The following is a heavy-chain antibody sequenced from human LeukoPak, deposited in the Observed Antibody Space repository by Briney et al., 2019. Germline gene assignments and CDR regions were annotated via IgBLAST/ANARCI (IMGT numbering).Heavy chain of an antibody. CDR1: GYTFTGYY. V-gene: IGHV1-2*06. D-gene: IGHD2-2*01. J-gene: IGHJ6*02. Sequence: GASVKVSCTASGYTFTGYYMHWVRQAPGQGLEWMGRINPNSGGTNYAQKFQGRVTMTRDTSISTAYMELSRLRSDDTAVYYCARDRFGRYCSSTSCSTLYYYYYGMDVWGQGTTVTVSS. CDR2: INPNSGGT. CDR3: ARDRFGRYCSSTSCSTLYYYYYGMDV.